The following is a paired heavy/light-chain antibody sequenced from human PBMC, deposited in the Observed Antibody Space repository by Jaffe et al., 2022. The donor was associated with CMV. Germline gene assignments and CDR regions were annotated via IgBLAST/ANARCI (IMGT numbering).Heavy chain of an antibody. J-gene: IGHJ6*04. V-gene: IGHV3-64D*06. CDR1: GFTFSNYA. CDR2: INTNGGST. CDR3: AKDIWGYNWGYPDV. Sequence: EGQLVESGGDLVQPGGSLTLSCTASGFTFSNYAMHWVRRAPGKGLEYLSSINTNGGSTNYADSVQGRFTISRDNPKNTLYLQMSRLRAEDTAIYYCAKDIWGYNWGYPDVWGKGTTVTVSS. D-gene: IGHD3-16*01.
Light chain of an antibody. CDR2: DVS. CDR3: HQYGTSPWT. CDR1: QSVRGSD. V-gene: IGKV3-20*01. J-gene: IGKJ1*01. Sequence: EILLTQSPHTLSLSPGERAILSCRASQSVRGSDLAWYHQRPGQASRLLIYDVSTRATGIPDRFGGSGSGTDFTLNITRLEPDDFGLYFCHQYGTSPWTFGHGTKLEI.